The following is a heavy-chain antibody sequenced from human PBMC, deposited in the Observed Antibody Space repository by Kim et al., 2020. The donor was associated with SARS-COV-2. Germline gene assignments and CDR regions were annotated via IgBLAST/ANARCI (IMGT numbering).Heavy chain of an antibody. CDR1: GGSISSGGYS. V-gene: IGHV4-30-2*01. CDR2: IYYSGST. J-gene: IGHJ6*01. Sequence: SETLSLTCAVSGGSISSGGYSWSRIRQPPGKGLEWIGYIYYSGSTYYNPSLKSRVTISVDRSKNQFSLKLSSVTAADTAVYYCAGQTGGSGSYYKAYYYG. D-gene: IGHD3-10*01. CDR3: AGQTGGSGSYYKAYYYG.